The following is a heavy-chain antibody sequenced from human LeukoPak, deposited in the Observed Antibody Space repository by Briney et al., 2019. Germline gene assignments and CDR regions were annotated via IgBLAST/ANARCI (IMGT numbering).Heavy chain of an antibody. D-gene: IGHD3-22*01. V-gene: IGHV3-23*01. CDR1: GFTFSSYA. CDR2: ISTSGRT. J-gene: IGHJ4*02. CDR3: AKDLDSTGYYPYGY. Sequence: GGSRRLSCAASGFTFSSYAMNWVRQAPGKELEWVSLISTSGRTHYADSVKGRFTISRDNSRNTLYLQMNSLRAEDTAVYHCAKDLDSTGYYPYGYWGQGTLVTVSS.